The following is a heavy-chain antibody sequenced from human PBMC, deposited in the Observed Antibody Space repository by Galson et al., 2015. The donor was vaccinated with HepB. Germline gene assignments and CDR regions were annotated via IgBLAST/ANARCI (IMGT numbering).Heavy chain of an antibody. V-gene: IGHV1-69*13. CDR2: IIPIFGTA. CDR3: ASFSNLRSYSSSI. J-gene: IGHJ4*02. Sequence: SVKVSCKASGGTFSSYAISWVRQAPGQGLEWMGGIIPIFGTANYAQKFQGRVTITADESTSTAYMELSSLRSEDTAVYYCASFSNLRSYSSSIWGQGTLVTVSS. CDR1: GGTFSSYA. D-gene: IGHD6-6*01.